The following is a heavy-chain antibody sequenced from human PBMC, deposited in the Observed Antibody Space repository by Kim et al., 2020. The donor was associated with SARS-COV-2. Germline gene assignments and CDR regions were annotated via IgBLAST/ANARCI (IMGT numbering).Heavy chain of an antibody. D-gene: IGHD4-17*01. CDR3: TTDLHDYGDRDY. V-gene: IGHV3-15*01. J-gene: IGHJ4*02. CDR2: IKSKIDGGTT. CDR1: GFTFNNAW. Sequence: GGSLRLSCAASGFTFNNAWMSWVRQAPGKGLEWVGRIKSKIDGGTTDYTAPVRGRFTISRDDSKNTLYLQMNSLRTEDTAVYYCTTDLHDYGDRDYWGQGTLVTVS.